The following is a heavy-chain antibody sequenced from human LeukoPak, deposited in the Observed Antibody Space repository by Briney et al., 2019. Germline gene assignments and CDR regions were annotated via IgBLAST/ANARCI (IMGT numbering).Heavy chain of an antibody. CDR3: ATRGGGYSGYDPDY. Sequence: SVKVSCKASGGTFSSYAFSWVRQAPGQGLEWMGRIIPILGIANYAQKFQGRVTITADKSTSTAYVELSSLRSEDTAVYYCATRGGGYSGYDPDYWGQGTLVTVSS. D-gene: IGHD5-12*01. CDR2: IIPILGIA. V-gene: IGHV1-69*04. CDR1: GGTFSSYA. J-gene: IGHJ4*02.